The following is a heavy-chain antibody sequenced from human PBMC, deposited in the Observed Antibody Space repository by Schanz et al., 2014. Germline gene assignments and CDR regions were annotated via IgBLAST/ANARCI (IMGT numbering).Heavy chain of an antibody. CDR2: ITYSGGT. V-gene: IGHV4-59*01. CDR3: SRVHSTSLERGSHYYMDV. Sequence: QVQLQESGPGLVRPSETLSLTCTVSGGSISSYYWSWIRQSPGKGPEWIGSITYSGGTNHNASLKSRVTIAVDTAKNQFALKVTSGTAADTAIYYCSRVHSTSLERGSHYYMDVWGKGTTVTVSS. J-gene: IGHJ6*03. D-gene: IGHD2-2*01. CDR1: GGSISSYY.